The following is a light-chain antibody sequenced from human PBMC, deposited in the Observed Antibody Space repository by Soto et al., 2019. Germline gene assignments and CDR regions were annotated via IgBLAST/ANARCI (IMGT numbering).Light chain of an antibody. CDR1: QSISVY. J-gene: IGKJ2*01. V-gene: IGKV1-5*01. Sequence: DIQMTQSPSTLSASVGDRVTITCRASQSISVYLAWYQQRPREAPKLLIYGGSSLESGVPSRFSDSGSGTEYALTISSLQPTDFANYYCHQYATSSPTFGRGTKLEI. CDR2: GGS. CDR3: HQYATSSPT.